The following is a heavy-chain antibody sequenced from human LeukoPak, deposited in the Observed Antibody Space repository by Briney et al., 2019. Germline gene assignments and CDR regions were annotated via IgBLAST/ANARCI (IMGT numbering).Heavy chain of an antibody. CDR2: INHSGST. D-gene: IGHD4-17*01. CDR3: ARAPGTTFDY. J-gene: IGHJ4*01. CDR1: GGSFSGYY. V-gene: IGHV4-34*01. Sequence: SETLSLTCAVYGGSFSGYYWSWIRQPPGKGLEWIGEINHSGSTNYNPSLKSRVTISVDTSKNQFSLKLSSVTAADTAVHYCARAPGTTFDYWGHGNMVTVSS.